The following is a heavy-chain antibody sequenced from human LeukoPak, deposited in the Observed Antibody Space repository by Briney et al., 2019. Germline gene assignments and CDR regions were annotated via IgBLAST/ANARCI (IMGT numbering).Heavy chain of an antibody. CDR2: IKSKTDGGTA. CDR1: GFTFSNAW. Sequence: GGSLRLSCAASGFTFSNAWMSWVRQAPGKGLEWVGRIKSKTDGGTADYAAPVKGRFTISRDDSKNTLYLQMNSPKTEDTAVYYCTTEYYYGSGSYSLFDYWGQGTLVTVSS. D-gene: IGHD3-10*01. V-gene: IGHV3-15*01. J-gene: IGHJ4*02. CDR3: TTEYYYGSGSYSLFDY.